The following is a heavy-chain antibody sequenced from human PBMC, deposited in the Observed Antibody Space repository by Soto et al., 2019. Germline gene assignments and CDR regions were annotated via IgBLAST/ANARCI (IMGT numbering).Heavy chain of an antibody. J-gene: IGHJ4*02. V-gene: IGHV2-5*02. D-gene: IGHD3-10*01. CDR1: GFSLSNRGVG. CDR3: ARDLWFGELLGYRVDY. Sequence: QITLKESGPTLVKPTQTLTLTCTFSGFSLSNRGVGVGWIRQPPGKALEWLALIYWDDDKRYSPSLKSRLTITKDTPKNQVVLTKTNMDPVDTATYYCARDLWFGELLGYRVDYWGQGALVTVSS. CDR2: IYWDDDK.